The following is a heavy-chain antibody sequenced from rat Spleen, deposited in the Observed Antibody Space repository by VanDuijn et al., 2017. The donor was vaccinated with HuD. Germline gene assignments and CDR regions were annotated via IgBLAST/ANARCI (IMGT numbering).Heavy chain of an antibody. D-gene: IGHD1-4*01. CDR3: ATPTPGIPFAY. V-gene: IGHV5S10*01. J-gene: IGHJ3*01. CDR2: IIYDGSGT. CDR1: GFTFSDHA. Sequence: EVQLVESGGRLVQPGNSLKLSCAASGFTFSDHAMACVRQFPKKGLEWVAIIIYDGSGTFYRDSVKGRFTISRDNAKNTLSLQMDSLRTEDTATYYCATPTPGIPFAYWGQGTLVTVSS.